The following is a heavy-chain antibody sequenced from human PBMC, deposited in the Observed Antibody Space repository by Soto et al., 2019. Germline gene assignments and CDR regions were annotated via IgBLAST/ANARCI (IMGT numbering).Heavy chain of an antibody. V-gene: IGHV3-30*18. J-gene: IGHJ6*02. Sequence: GGSLRLSCAASGFTFSSYGMHWVRQAPGKGLEWVAVISYDGSNKYYADSVKGRFTISRDNSKNTLYLQMNSLRAEDTAVYYCAKVLGARELDYYYYGMDVWGQGTTVTVSS. CDR2: ISYDGSNK. CDR3: AKVLGARELDYYYYGMDV. CDR1: GFTFSSYG. D-gene: IGHD1-1*01.